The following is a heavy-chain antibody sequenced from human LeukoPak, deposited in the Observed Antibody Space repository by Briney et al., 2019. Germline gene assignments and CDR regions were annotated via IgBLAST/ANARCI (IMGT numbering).Heavy chain of an antibody. CDR1: GFTFSSYE. J-gene: IGHJ4*02. CDR2: ISSSGSTI. D-gene: IGHD5-24*01. CDR3: ARERRDGYNFYYFDY. Sequence: GGSLRLSCAASGFTFSSYEMNWVRQAPGKRLEWVSYISSSGSTIYYADSVKGRFTISRDNAKNSLYLQMNSLRAEDTAVYYCARERRDGYNFYYFDYWGQGTLVTVSS. V-gene: IGHV3-48*03.